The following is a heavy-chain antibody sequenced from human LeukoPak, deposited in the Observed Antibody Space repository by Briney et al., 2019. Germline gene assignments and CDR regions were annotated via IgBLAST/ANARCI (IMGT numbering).Heavy chain of an antibody. V-gene: IGHV3-64*01. Sequence: PGGSLRLSCAASGFTFSNYAMHWVRQAPGKGLEYVSAIVSNGGSTYYANSVKGRFTISRDNSKNTLYLQMGGLRAEDMAVYYCARYARTSMMTSAFDIWGQGTMVTVSS. D-gene: IGHD3-16*01. CDR3: ARYARTSMMTSAFDI. CDR1: GFTFSNYA. CDR2: IVSNGGST. J-gene: IGHJ3*02.